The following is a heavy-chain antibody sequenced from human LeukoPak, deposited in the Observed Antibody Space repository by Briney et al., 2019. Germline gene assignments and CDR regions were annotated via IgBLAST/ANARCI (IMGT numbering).Heavy chain of an antibody. CDR1: GYTFTCYY. Sequence: ASVKVSCKASGYTFTCYYIHWVRQAPGQGLECMGWISPNSGGTNYAQKFQGRVTMTRDTSISTAYMELSRLRSDDTAVYYCARGGSGSYFSWLDPWGQGTLVTVSS. D-gene: IGHD3-10*01. CDR2: ISPNSGGT. J-gene: IGHJ5*02. CDR3: ARGGSGSYFSWLDP. V-gene: IGHV1-2*02.